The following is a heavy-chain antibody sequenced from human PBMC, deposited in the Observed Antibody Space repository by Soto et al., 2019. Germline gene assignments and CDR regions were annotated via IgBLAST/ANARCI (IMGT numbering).Heavy chain of an antibody. CDR2: TYYRSKWYF. CDR1: GDSVSTNTAA. CDR3: TRTRGQLLADAFDI. D-gene: IGHD2-2*01. J-gene: IGHJ3*02. V-gene: IGHV6-1*01. Sequence: SPTLSLPCAISGDSVSTNTAAWNWVRQSPSRGLEWLGMTYYRSKWYFDYAVSVKSRITITPDTSKNQFSPHLDSVTPGDTAVYYCTRTRGQLLADAFDIWGLGTMVT.